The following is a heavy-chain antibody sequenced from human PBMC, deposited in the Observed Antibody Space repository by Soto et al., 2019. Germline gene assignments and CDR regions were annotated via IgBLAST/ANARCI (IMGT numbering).Heavy chain of an antibody. Sequence: ASVKVSCKASGYTFTSYAMHCVRQAPGQRLEWMGWINAGNGNTKYSQKFQGRVTITRDTSASTAYMELSSLRSEDTAVYYCARVVRIAVAGNYFDYWGQGTLVTVS. CDR1: GYTFTSYA. CDR2: INAGNGNT. V-gene: IGHV1-3*01. D-gene: IGHD6-19*01. CDR3: ARVVRIAVAGNYFDY. J-gene: IGHJ4*02.